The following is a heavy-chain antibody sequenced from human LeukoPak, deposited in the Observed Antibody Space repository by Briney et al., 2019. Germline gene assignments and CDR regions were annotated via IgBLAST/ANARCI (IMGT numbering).Heavy chain of an antibody. CDR3: AKANGRQANWGSFPDY. D-gene: IGHD7-27*01. V-gene: IGHV3-30*18. CDR1: GFTFSSYG. CDR2: LSYDGSNK. Sequence: GRSLRLSCAASGFTFSSYGMHWVRQAPGKGLEWVAVLSYDGSNKYYADSVKGRFTISRDNSKNTLYLQMNSLRAEDTAVYYCAKANGRQANWGSFPDYWGQGTLVTVPS. J-gene: IGHJ4*02.